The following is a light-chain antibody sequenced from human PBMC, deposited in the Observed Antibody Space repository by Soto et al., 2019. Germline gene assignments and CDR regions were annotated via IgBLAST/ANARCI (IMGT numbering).Light chain of an antibody. CDR1: SSDVAIYNY. Sequence: QSALTQPRSVSGSPGQSVTISCTGTSSDVAIYNYISWYQQHPGEAPKLMIHDVSERPSGVPDRFSGSKSGNMASLTISGLQAEDEADYYCCSYAGSYTFARKVFGTGTKVTVL. V-gene: IGLV2-11*01. CDR3: CSYAGSYTFARKV. J-gene: IGLJ1*01. CDR2: DVS.